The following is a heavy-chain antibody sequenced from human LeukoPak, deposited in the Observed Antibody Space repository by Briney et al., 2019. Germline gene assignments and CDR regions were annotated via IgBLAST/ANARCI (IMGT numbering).Heavy chain of an antibody. Sequence: ASVKVSCKASGYTFTSYDINWVRQATGQGLEWMGWMNPNSGNTGYAQKFQGRVAMTRNTSISAAYMELSSLRSEDTAVYYCARGRGYCSGGSCYGYNWFDPWGQGTLVTVSS. CDR2: MNPNSGNT. J-gene: IGHJ5*02. V-gene: IGHV1-8*01. CDR3: ARGRGYCSGGSCYGYNWFDP. D-gene: IGHD2-15*01. CDR1: GYTFTSYD.